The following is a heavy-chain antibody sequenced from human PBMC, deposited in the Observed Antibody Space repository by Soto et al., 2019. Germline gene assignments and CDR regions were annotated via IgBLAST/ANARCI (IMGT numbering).Heavy chain of an antibody. D-gene: IGHD3-9*01. Sequence: SEALSLTCTVSGGSGSNDYWSWIRQPPGKGLEWIGYVHDSGSTNYNPSLKSRVTLSIDTSKKQFSLKLTSVTAADTGLYYCARTKVEMNILSDWGQGTLVTVSS. CDR2: VHDSGST. CDR3: ARTKVEMNILSD. CDR1: GGSGSNDY. J-gene: IGHJ4*02. V-gene: IGHV4-59*02.